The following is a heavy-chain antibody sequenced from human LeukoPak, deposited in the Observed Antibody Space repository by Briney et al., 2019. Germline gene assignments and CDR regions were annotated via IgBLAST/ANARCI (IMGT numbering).Heavy chain of an antibody. D-gene: IGHD3-10*01. CDR3: ARVLTLFMVRDAFDI. J-gene: IGHJ3*02. Sequence: QTGGSLRLSCAASGFTFSSYGMSWVRQAPGKGLEWVSAISGSGGSTYYADSVKGRFTISRDNAKNSLYLQMNSLRADDTAVYYCARVLTLFMVRDAFDIWGQGTMVTVSS. V-gene: IGHV3-23*01. CDR2: ISGSGGST. CDR1: GFTFSSYG.